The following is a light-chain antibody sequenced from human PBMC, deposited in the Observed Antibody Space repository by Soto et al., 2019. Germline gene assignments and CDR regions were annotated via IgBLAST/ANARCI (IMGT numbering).Light chain of an antibody. CDR1: SSNIGSHY. J-gene: IGLJ3*02. Sequence: QSVLTQPPSASGTPGQGVTISCPGSSSNIGSHYVYWYQQLPGTAPKLLIYSNNQRHSGVPDRFSGSKSGTSASLAISGLRSEDEADFFCATWDDSLSAWVFGGGTKLTVL. V-gene: IGLV1-47*02. CDR2: SNN. CDR3: ATWDDSLSAWV.